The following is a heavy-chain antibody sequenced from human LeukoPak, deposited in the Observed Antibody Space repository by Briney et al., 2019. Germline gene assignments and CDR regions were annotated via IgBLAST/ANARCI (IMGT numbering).Heavy chain of an antibody. Sequence: AGGSLRLSCAASGFTFSSYAMSWVRQAPGEGLEWVLAISGSGGSTYYADSVKGRFTISRDNSKNTLYLQMNSLRAEDTAVYYCAKGAYSSSSYYYYYYYMDVWGKGTTVTVSS. CDR2: ISGSGGST. CDR3: AKGAYSSSSYYYYYYYMDV. J-gene: IGHJ6*03. D-gene: IGHD6-13*01. CDR1: GFTFSSYA. V-gene: IGHV3-23*01.